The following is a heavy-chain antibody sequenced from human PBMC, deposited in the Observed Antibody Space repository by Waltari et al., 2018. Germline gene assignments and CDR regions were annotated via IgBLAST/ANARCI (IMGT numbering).Heavy chain of an antibody. V-gene: IGHV1-69*13. CDR3: TTHLLGEDPARYAVGYCTGGVCYIEY. Sequence: QVQLVQSGAEVKKPGSSVKVSCKASGGTFSSYAISWVRQAPGQGLEWMGGIIPIFGKANYAQKFQGRVTITADESTSTAYMELSSLRSEDTAVYYCTTHLLGEDPARYAVGYCTGGVCYIEYWGQGTLVTVSS. D-gene: IGHD2-8*02. CDR1: GGTFSSYA. J-gene: IGHJ4*02. CDR2: IIPIFGKA.